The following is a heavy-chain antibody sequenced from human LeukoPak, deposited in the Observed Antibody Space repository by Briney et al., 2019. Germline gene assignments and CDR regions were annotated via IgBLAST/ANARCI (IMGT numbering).Heavy chain of an antibody. CDR1: GFTFSSYS. J-gene: IGHJ4*02. D-gene: IGHD1-26*01. V-gene: IGHV3-21*01. CDR3: ARVEPWELPVDYFDY. Sequence: PGGSLRLSCAASGFTFSSYSMNWVRQAPGKGLEWVSSISSSSSYIYYADSVKGRFTISRDNAKNSLYLQMNSLRAEDTAVYYCARVEPWELPVDYFDYWGQGTPVTVSS. CDR2: ISSSSSYI.